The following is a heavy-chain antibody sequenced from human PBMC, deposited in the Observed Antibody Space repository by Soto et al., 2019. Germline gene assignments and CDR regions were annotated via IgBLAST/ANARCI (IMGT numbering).Heavy chain of an antibody. CDR2: IYWDGDK. D-gene: IGHD2-21*02. J-gene: IGHJ6*02. CDR1: GFSLNTGGVG. Sequence: QITLKESGPTLVKPTQTLTLTCTFSGFSLNTGGVGVGWIRQAPGKAPGWLILIYWDGDKRYSPSLRSRLTITKDTPKNEVVLTITNMGPVDTATYYCVQSRCGGDCLQSYSSLWYYGVDVWGQGTTVTVSS. V-gene: IGHV2-5*02. CDR3: VQSRCGGDCLQSYSSLWYYGVDV.